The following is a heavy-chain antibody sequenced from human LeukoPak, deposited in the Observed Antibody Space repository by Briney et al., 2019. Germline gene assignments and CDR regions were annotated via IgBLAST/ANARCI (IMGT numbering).Heavy chain of an antibody. J-gene: IGHJ4*02. CDR2: IYYSGST. CDR1: GGSISSYF. V-gene: IGHV4-59*01. D-gene: IGHD5-18*01. Sequence: PSETLFHTRSVPGGSISSYFWSSVRQPPGKGLELIEYIYYSGSTYYNASLKSRVTISVDTSKNQFSLKLSSVTAADTAVYYCARGRKYTSGYRVTELGSGYSDYWGQGTLVTVSS. CDR3: ARGRKYTSGYRVTELGSGYSDY.